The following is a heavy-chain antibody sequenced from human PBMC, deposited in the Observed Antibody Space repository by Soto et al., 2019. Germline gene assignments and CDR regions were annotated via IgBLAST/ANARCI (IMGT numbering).Heavy chain of an antibody. D-gene: IGHD4-17*01. Sequence: QVQLVQSGAEVKKPGASVKVSCKASGYTFSNYAMHWVRQAPGQRLEWMGWINAGNGNTKYSQKFQGRVTITRDTSASTAYMELSSLRSEDTAVYYCARDYGDYLPEYYFDYWGQGTLVTVSS. J-gene: IGHJ4*02. CDR1: GYTFSNYA. CDR3: ARDYGDYLPEYYFDY. CDR2: INAGNGNT. V-gene: IGHV1-3*01.